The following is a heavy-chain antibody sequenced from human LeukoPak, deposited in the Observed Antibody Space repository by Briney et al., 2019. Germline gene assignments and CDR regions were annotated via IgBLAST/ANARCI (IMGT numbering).Heavy chain of an antibody. V-gene: IGHV3-23*01. J-gene: IGHJ4*02. CDR2: ITGSGSST. Sequence: GGSLRLSCAASGFSFSSYAMSWVRQAPGKGLEWVSAITGSGSSTFYADAVKGRFTISKDNSKNTLYLQMNSLRAEDTAVYYCAKRVSGWYLVDYWGQRALVTVSS. CDR3: AKRVSGWYLVDY. D-gene: IGHD6-19*01. CDR1: GFSFSSYA.